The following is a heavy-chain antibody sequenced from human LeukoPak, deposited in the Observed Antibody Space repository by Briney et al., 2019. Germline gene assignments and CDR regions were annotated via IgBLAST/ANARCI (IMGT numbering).Heavy chain of an antibody. V-gene: IGHV5-51*01. CDR2: IYPGDSDT. CDR3: ARARGAHYYYYYMDV. D-gene: IGHD3-10*01. CDR1: GYSFTSYW. J-gene: IGHJ6*03. Sequence: PGESLKISCKGSGYSFTSYWIGWVRQMPGKGLEWMGIIYPGDSDTRYSPSFQGQVTISADKSISTAYLQWSSLKASDTAMYYCARARGAHYYYYYMDVWGKGTTVTISS.